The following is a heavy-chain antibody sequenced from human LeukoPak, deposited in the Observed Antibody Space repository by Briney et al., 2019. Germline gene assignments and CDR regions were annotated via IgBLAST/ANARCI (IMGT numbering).Heavy chain of an antibody. CDR3: ARGANRFTYYYDSSGYYYFDY. J-gene: IGHJ4*02. CDR1: GGTFSSYA. D-gene: IGHD3-22*01. V-gene: IGHV1-69*13. Sequence: GASVKVSCKASGGTFSSYAISWVRQAPGQGLEWMGGIIPIFGTANYAQKFQGRVTITADESTGTAYMELSSLRSEDTAVYYCARGANRFTYYYDSSGYYYFDYWGQGTLVTVSS. CDR2: IIPIFGTA.